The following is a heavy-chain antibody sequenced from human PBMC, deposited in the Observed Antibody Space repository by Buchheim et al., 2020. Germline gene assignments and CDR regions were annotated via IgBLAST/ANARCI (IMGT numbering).Heavy chain of an antibody. D-gene: IGHD3-3*01. J-gene: IGHJ6*02. Sequence: QVQLQESGPGLVKPPQTLSLTCTVSGGSISSGDYYWSWIRQPPGKGLEWIGYIYYSGSTYYNPSLKSRVTISVDTPKNQFLLKRSSVTAAGTAVYYCARLIFWNDFWSGFGIYGMDVWGQGTT. CDR1: GGSISSGDYY. CDR2: IYYSGST. V-gene: IGHV4-30-4*01. CDR3: ARLIFWNDFWSGFGIYGMDV.